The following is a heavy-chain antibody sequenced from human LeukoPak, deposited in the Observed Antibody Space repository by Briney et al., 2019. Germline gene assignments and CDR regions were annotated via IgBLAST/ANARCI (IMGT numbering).Heavy chain of an antibody. D-gene: IGHD6-6*01. CDR2: IKQDASEK. CDR1: RFTFSNYW. CDR3: ARGVAALMDV. J-gene: IGHJ6*03. V-gene: IGHV3-7*04. Sequence: GGSLRLSCAASRFTFSNYWMNWVRQAPGKGLEWVANIKQDASEKYYVDSVRGRFAISRDNAKNSLYLQMDSLRGEDTAVYFCARGVAALMDVWGKGTTVTVSS.